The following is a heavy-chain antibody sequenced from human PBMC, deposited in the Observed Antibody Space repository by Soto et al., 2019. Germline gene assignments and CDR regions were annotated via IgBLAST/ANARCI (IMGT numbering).Heavy chain of an antibody. J-gene: IGHJ4*01. Sequence: GGSLRFSCAASGFTFSSYAMSWVRQAPGQGLEWVSAISGSGGSTYYADSVKGRFTISRDNSKNTLYLQMNSLRAEDTAVYYCAKFAYANGWIFDYWGPGSLVTVSS. CDR3: AKFAYANGWIFDY. CDR2: ISGSGGST. D-gene: IGHD2-2*01. CDR1: GFTFSSYA. V-gene: IGHV3-23*01.